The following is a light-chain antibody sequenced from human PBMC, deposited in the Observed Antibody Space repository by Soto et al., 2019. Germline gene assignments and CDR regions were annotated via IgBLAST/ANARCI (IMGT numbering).Light chain of an antibody. CDR1: QGISTY. V-gene: IGKV1-27*01. J-gene: IGKJ3*01. CDR2: AAS. CDR3: QKHNGAPFT. Sequence: DIQMTQSPSSRSASIGDRVAITCRASQGISTYLAWYQQKPGKVPKLLIYAASTLQSGVPSRFSGSGSGTDFTLTVNNLQPEDVATYYCQKHNGAPFTFGPGTKVDIK.